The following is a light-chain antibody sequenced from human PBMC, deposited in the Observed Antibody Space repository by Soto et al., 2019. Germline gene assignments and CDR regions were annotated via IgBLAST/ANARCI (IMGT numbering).Light chain of an antibody. V-gene: IGKV3D-15*01. J-gene: IGKJ4*01. CDR2: GTS. CDR3: QQRNSWPLT. CDR1: QSVSSN. Sequence: EIVMTQSPATLSVSPGERATLSCRASQSVSSNLAWYQQKPGQAPRLPIYGTSSRATGIPDRFSGSGSGTDFTLTISSLEPEDFAFYYCQQRNSWPLTFGGGTKV.